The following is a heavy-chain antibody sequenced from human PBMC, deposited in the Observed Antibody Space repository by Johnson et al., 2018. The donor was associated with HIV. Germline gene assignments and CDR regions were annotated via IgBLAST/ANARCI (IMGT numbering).Heavy chain of an antibody. CDR1: GFSFSDYY. CDR3: AKGGVLAAGTEGYAFDI. Sequence: QVQLVESGGGLVKPGGSLRLSCAASGFSFSDYYMSWIRQAPGKGLEWVAFIRYDGSNKDSADSVKGRFTISRDNSKNTLYLQMNSLRAEDTAVYYCAKGGVLAAGTEGYAFDIWGQGTMVTVSS. V-gene: IGHV3-30*02. D-gene: IGHD6-13*01. J-gene: IGHJ3*02. CDR2: IRYDGSNK.